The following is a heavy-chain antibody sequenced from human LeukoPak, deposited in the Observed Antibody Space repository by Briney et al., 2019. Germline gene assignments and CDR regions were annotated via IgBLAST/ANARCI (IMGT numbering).Heavy chain of an antibody. CDR2: IGSSGRTI. Sequence: GGSLRLSCAASGFIFSNYEMNWVRQAPGKGLEWVSYIGSSGRTIYYADSVKGRFTISRDNAKNSLYLQMNSLRAEDTAVYYCARDMFGAIAVAGTDYWGQGTLVTVSS. J-gene: IGHJ4*02. CDR1: GFIFSNYE. V-gene: IGHV3-48*03. CDR3: ARDMFGAIAVAGTDY. D-gene: IGHD6-19*01.